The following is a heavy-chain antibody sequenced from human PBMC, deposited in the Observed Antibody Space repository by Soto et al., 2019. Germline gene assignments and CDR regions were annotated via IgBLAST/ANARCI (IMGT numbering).Heavy chain of an antibody. CDR1: GFTFSSYS. D-gene: IGHD2-15*01. J-gene: IGHJ3*02. V-gene: IGHV3-21*01. CDR3: ARDKYCSGGSCTAGAFDI. Sequence: GGSLRLSCAASGFTFSSYSMNWVRQAPGKGLEWVSSISSSSSYIYYADSVKGRFTISRDNAKNSLYLQKNSLRAEDTAVYYCARDKYCSGGSCTAGAFDIWGQGTMVTVSS. CDR2: ISSSSSYI.